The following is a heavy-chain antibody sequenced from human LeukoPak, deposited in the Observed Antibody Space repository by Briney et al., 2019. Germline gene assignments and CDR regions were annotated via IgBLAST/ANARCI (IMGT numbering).Heavy chain of an antibody. J-gene: IGHJ4*02. CDR2: IYYSGST. V-gene: IGHV4-39*07. Sequence: SETLSLTCTVSGGSISTSNYYWGWIRQPPGKGLEWIGSIYYSGSTYYNPSLKSRVTISVDTSKNQFSLKLSSVTAADTAVYYCARDEGSGWYYFDYWGQGTLVTVSS. CDR3: ARDEGSGWYYFDY. CDR1: GGSISTSNYY. D-gene: IGHD6-19*01.